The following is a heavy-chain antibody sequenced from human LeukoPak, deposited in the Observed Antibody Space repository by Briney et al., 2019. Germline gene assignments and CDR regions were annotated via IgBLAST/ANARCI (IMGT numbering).Heavy chain of an antibody. V-gene: IGHV3-11*01. CDR3: VGGRFSYTAYHY. CDR2: ISGSGTTM. CDR1: GFTFSDYY. D-gene: IGHD5-18*01. Sequence: GGSLRLSCAASGFTFSDYYMSWIRQAPGKGLEWVSYISGSGTTMYYADSVKGRFTISRDNAKNSLFLQINSLRAEDTAWYYCVGGRFSYTAYHYWGQGALVTVSS. J-gene: IGHJ4*02.